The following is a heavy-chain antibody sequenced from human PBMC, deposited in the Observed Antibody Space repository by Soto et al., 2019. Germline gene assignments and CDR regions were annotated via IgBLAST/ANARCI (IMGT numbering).Heavy chain of an antibody. D-gene: IGHD6-25*01. CDR2: IFHTGGT. J-gene: IGHJ4*02. V-gene: IGHV4-4*02. CDR3: ARVFSSGSGWMYYFDF. CDR1: SDSIAGENW. Sequence: QVQLQESGTGLVKPSETLSLTCTVSSDSIAGENWWSWVRQPPGMGLEWIGEIFHTGGTNYNPSLKGRVTMEVDKSKNQFSLNLISATAADTAVYYCARVFSSGSGWMYYFDFWGQGILVSVSS.